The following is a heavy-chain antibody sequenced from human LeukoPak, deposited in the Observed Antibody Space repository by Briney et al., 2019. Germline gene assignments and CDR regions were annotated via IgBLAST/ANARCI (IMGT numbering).Heavy chain of an antibody. V-gene: IGHV1-18*01. CDR1: GYTFTSYG. Sequence: ASVKVSCKASGYTFTSYGISWVRQAPGQGLEWMGWISVYNGNTNYAQKLQGRVTMTTDTSTSTAYMELRSLGSDDTAVYYCARIKATGTTLSPNWFDPWGQGTLVTVSS. J-gene: IGHJ5*02. CDR2: ISVYNGNT. D-gene: IGHD1-7*01. CDR3: ARIKATGTTLSPNWFDP.